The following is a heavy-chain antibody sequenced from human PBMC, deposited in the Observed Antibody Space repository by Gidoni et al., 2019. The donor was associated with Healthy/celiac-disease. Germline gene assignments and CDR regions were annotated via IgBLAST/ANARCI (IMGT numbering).Heavy chain of an antibody. D-gene: IGHD2-2*01. CDR2: ISYEFPVG. J-gene: IGHJ4*02. CDR3: AKGVWVVVPAALDY. Sequence: QGQLVESGGGVVQPGRSLRLSCAASGFTFSSYGMHWVRQAPGTGLGWVAVISYEFPVGYYADSVKGRFTISRDNSKNTLYLQMNSLRPEDTAVYYCAKGVWVVVPAALDYWGQGTLVTVSS. V-gene: IGHV3-30*18. CDR1: GFTFSSYG.